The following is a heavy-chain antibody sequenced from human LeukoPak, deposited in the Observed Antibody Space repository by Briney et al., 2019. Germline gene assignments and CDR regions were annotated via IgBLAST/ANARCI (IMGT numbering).Heavy chain of an antibody. J-gene: IGHJ6*02. CDR2: INHSGST. CDR3: ARFPIYYDSSGYYSSYYYYGMDV. CDR1: GGSFSGYY. Sequence: SETLSLTCAVYGGSFSGYYWSWIRQPPGKGLEWIGEINHSGSTNYNPSLKSRVTISVDTYKNQFSLKLSSVTAADTAVYYCARFPIYYDSSGYYSSYYYYGMDVWGQGTTVTVSS. V-gene: IGHV4-34*01. D-gene: IGHD3-22*01.